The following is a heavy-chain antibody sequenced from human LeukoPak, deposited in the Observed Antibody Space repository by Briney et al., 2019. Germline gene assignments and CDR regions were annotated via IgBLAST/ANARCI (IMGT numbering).Heavy chain of an antibody. D-gene: IGHD3-9*01. J-gene: IGHJ6*03. CDR1: GDSISSYY. V-gene: IGHV4-4*07. CDR3: ARSYYDILTGYWNYYYYYMDV. CDR2: IYSSGNT. Sequence: PSETLSLTFTVCGDSISSYYWSWIRQPAGKGLEWIRRIYSSGNTNYSPSLKSRVTMSVDTSKNQFSLKLSSVTAADTAVYYCARSYYDILTGYWNYYYYYMDVWGKGTTVTVSS.